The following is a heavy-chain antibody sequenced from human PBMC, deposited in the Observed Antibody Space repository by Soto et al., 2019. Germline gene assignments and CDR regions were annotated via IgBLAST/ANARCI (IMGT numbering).Heavy chain of an antibody. CDR2: IKSKTDGGTT. V-gene: IGHV3-15*07. Sequence: EVQLVESGGGLVKPGGSLRLSCAASGFTFSNAWMNWVRQAPGKGLEWVGRIKSKTDGGTTDYAAPVKGRFTISRDDSKNTLYLQMNSLKTEDTAVYYCTTDLEYYYDSSGYYYFDYWGQGTLVTVSS. J-gene: IGHJ4*02. CDR3: TTDLEYYYDSSGYYYFDY. D-gene: IGHD3-22*01. CDR1: GFTFSNAW.